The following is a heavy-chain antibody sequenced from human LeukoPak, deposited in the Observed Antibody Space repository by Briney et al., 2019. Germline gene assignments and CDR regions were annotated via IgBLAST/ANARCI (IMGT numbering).Heavy chain of an antibody. CDR1: GFTFGDYA. D-gene: IGHD3-16*01. CDR3: ARDRAVTQVWVEFDS. CDR2: IRDSGAT. Sequence: GSLRLSCAASGFTFGDYAMTWVRQAPGKGLEWVSLIRDSGATFYADSVKGRFTISRDNSKNTIHLQMNRLRVEDTAVYFCARDRAVTQVWVEFDSWGQGTQVTVSS. V-gene: IGHV3-66*03. J-gene: IGHJ5*01.